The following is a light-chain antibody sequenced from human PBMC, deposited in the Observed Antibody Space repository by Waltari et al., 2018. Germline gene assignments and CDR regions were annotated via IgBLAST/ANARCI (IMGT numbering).Light chain of an antibody. CDR2: GNN. CDR3: QSYDSSLSVSWV. CDR1: SSNIGAGYD. J-gene: IGLJ3*02. V-gene: IGLV1-40*01. Sequence: QSVLTQPPSVSGAPGQWVTISCTGSSSNIGAGYDVNWYQQLPGTAPNLLIYGNNNRPSGVPDRFSGSKSGTSASLAITGLQADDEADYYCQSYDSSLSVSWVFGGGTKLTVL.